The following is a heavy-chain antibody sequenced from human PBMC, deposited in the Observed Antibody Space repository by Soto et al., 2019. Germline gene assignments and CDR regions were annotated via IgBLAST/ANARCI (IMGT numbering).Heavy chain of an antibody. CDR2: INAGNGNT. CDR1: GYTFTSYA. CDR3: XXXXXXXTALDY. D-gene: IGHD2-21*02. V-gene: IGHV1-3*05. Sequence: QVQLVQSGAEEKKPGASVKVSCKASGYTFTSYAMHWXXXXXXXXLEWMGWINAGNGNTKYSQKFQGRVTITRDTXXXXXXXXXXXXXXXXXXXXXXXXXXXXXTALDYWGQGTLVTVSS. J-gene: IGHJ4*02.